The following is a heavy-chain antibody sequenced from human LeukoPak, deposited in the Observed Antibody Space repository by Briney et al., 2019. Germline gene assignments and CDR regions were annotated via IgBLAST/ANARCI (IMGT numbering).Heavy chain of an antibody. D-gene: IGHD1-14*01. V-gene: IGHV1-69*13. CDR3: ARGYGKFLRKSYGMDV. J-gene: IGHJ6*02. CDR2: TIPIFGTA. CDR1: GGTFSSYA. Sequence: ASVKVSCKASGGTFSSYAISWVRQAPGQGLEWMGGTIPIFGTANYAQKFQGRVTITADESTSTAYMELSSLRSEDTAVYYCARGYGKFLRKSYGMDVWGQGTTVTVSS.